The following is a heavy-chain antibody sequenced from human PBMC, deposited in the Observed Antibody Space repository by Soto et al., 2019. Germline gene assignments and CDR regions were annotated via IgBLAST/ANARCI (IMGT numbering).Heavy chain of an antibody. Sequence: SQTLSLTCAISGDSVSGNSAAWNWIRQSPSRGLEWLGRTYYRSRWYNDYAVSVKSRITVTPDTSKNQFSLKLSSVTAADTAVYYCARVGPYCGGDCYSPPPWGQGTLVTVSS. V-gene: IGHV6-1*01. CDR1: GDSVSGNSAA. CDR2: TYYRSRWYN. J-gene: IGHJ5*02. CDR3: ARVGPYCGGDCYSPPP. D-gene: IGHD2-21*02.